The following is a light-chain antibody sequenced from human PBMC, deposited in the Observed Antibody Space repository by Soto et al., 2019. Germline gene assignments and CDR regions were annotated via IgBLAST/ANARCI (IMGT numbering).Light chain of an antibody. CDR2: GAS. CDR1: QRVSSSY. V-gene: IGKV3-20*01. J-gene: IGKJ2*01. CDR3: QQYGSSHT. Sequence: EIVLTQSPGTLSLSPGERATLSCRASQRVSSSYLAWYQQKPGQAPRLLIYGASSRATGIPDRFSGIGSGTDFTLTISRLEPEDFAVYYCQQYGSSHTFGQGTKLEIK.